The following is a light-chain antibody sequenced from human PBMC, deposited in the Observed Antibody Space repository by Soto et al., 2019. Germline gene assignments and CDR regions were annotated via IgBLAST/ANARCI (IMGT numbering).Light chain of an antibody. Sequence: QSVLTHPPAVSWAPGQTVIISCTGSSSNIGAPYDVNWYRQLPGTVPKLLIYGNHNRPSGAPDRFSGSKSGTSASLAITGLQAEDEADYYCQSYDSSLSGYVFGTGTKVTVL. V-gene: IGLV1-40*01. CDR1: SSNIGAPYD. CDR2: GNH. CDR3: QSYDSSLSGYV. J-gene: IGLJ1*01.